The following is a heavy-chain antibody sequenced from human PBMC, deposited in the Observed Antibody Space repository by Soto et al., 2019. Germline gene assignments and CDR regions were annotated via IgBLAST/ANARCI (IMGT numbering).Heavy chain of an antibody. CDR1: GGSISSGGYY. Sequence: LSLTCTVSGGSISSGGYYWSWIRQHPGKGLEWIGYIYYSGSTYYNPSLKSRVTISVDTSKNQFSLKLSSVTAADTAVYYCARDYYDSSGYGYYYGMDVWGQGTTVTVSS. CDR3: ARDYYDSSGYGYYYGMDV. CDR2: IYYSGST. J-gene: IGHJ6*02. V-gene: IGHV4-31*03. D-gene: IGHD3-22*01.